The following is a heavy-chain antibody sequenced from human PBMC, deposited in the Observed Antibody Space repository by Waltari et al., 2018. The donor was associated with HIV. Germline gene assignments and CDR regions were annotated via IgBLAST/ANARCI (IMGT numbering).Heavy chain of an antibody. Sequence: EVQLVESGGGLVQPGGSLRLSCAASGFTFSSYWMSWVRQAPGKGLEWVANIKQDGSEKYYVDSVKGRFTISRDNAKNSLYLQMNSLRAEDTAVYYCARESVSERYCSGGSCYLDAVDIWGQGTMVTVSS. CDR2: IKQDGSEK. CDR3: ARESVSERYCSGGSCYLDAVDI. CDR1: GFTFSSYW. J-gene: IGHJ3*02. V-gene: IGHV3-7*01. D-gene: IGHD2-15*01.